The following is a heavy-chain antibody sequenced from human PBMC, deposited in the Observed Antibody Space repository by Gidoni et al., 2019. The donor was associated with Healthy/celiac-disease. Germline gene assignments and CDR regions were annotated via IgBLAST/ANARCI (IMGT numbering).Heavy chain of an antibody. CDR1: GGTFSSYA. J-gene: IGHJ4*02. D-gene: IGHD4-17*01. CDR3: ARGPDYGGNSAFGY. CDR2: IIPIFGTA. V-gene: IGHV1-69*01. Sequence: QVQLVQSGAEVNKPVSSVKFSCKASGGTFSSYAIRWVRQAPGQGLEWMGGIIPIFGTANYAQKYQGRVTITADESTRTAYMELSSLRSEDTAVYYCARGPDYGGNSAFGYWGQGTLVTVSS.